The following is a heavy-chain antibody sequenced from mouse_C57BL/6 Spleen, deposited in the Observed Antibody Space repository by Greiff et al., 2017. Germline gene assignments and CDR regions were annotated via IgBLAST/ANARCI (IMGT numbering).Heavy chain of an antibody. J-gene: IGHJ3*01. D-gene: IGHD2-3*01. CDR2: ISSGGSYT. Sequence: EVKLMESGGDLVTPGGSLNLSCAASGFTFSSYGMSWVRQTPDKRLEWVATISSGGSYTYYPDSVKGRFTISRDNAKNTLYLQMSSLKSEDTAMYYCASPTYDGYFAYWGQGTLVTVSA. CDR1: GFTFSSYG. V-gene: IGHV5-6*01. CDR3: ASPTYDGYFAY.